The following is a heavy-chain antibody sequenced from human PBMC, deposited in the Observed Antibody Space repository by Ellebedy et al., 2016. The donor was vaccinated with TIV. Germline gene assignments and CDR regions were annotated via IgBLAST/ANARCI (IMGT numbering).Heavy chain of an antibody. V-gene: IGHV1-18*04. J-gene: IGHJ4*02. CDR1: GYTFTSYG. CDR3: ARDGVAYDPAGGFDY. Sequence: ASVKVSCXASGYTFTSYGISWVRQAPGQGLEWMGWISAYNGNTNYAQKLQGRVTMTTDTSTSTAYMELRSLRSDDTAVYYCARDGVAYDPAGGFDYWGQGTLVTVSS. CDR2: ISAYNGNT. D-gene: IGHD3-22*01.